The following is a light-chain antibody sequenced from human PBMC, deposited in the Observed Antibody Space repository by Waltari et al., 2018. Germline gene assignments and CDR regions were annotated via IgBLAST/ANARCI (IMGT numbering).Light chain of an antibody. CDR2: RSD. V-gene: IGLV1-47*01. CDR3: AAWDDSLSAYV. CDR1: SSSVGSNF. Sequence: QSVLTQPPSASGTPGQEVTISCSGTSSSVGSNFVFWYQQLPGAAPKLLISRSDRRPSGVPDRSSGSKSGSSASLVITGLRSEDEADYYCAAWDDSLSAYVFGTGTKVTVL. J-gene: IGLJ1*01.